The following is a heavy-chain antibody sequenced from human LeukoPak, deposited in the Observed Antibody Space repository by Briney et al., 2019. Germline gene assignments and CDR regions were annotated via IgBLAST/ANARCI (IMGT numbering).Heavy chain of an antibody. D-gene: IGHD6-13*01. V-gene: IGHV4-61*02. CDR3: ARDRAYSSSWYAKGNYYYMDV. CDR2: IYTSGST. J-gene: IGHJ6*03. Sequence: SETLSLTCTVSGGSISSGSYYWSWIRQPAGKGLEWIGRIYTSGSTNYNPSLKSRVTISVDTPKNQFSLKLSSVTAADTAVYYCARDRAYSSSWYAKGNYYYMDVWGKGTTVTVSS. CDR1: GGSISSGSYY.